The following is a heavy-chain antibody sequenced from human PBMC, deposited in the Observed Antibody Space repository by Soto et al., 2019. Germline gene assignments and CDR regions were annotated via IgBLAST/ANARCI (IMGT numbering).Heavy chain of an antibody. CDR3: ARGLDFWSGYYHDY. CDR1: GFTVSSNY. J-gene: IGHJ4*02. CDR2: IYSGGTT. D-gene: IGHD3-3*01. Sequence: EVQLVESGGGLIQPGGSLRLSCAASGFTVSSNYMSWVRQAPGKGLEWVSVIYSGGTTYSADSVKGRFTISRDDFKNTLYLQMNSLRADDTAVYYCARGLDFWSGYYHDYWGQGTLVTVSS. V-gene: IGHV3-53*01.